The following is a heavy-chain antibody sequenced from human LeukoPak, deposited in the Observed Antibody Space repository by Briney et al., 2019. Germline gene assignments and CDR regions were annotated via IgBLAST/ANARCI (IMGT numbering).Heavy chain of an antibody. J-gene: IGHJ6*02. CDR2: INAGNGNT. D-gene: IGHD3-22*01. Sequence: ASVKVSCKASGYTFTSYAMHWVRQAPGQRLEWMGWINAGNGNTKYSQKFQGRVTITRDTSASTAYMELSSLRSEDTAVYYCARDHPQYYYDSSGYFYYGMDVWGQGTTVTVSS. CDR3: ARDHPQYYYDSSGYFYYGMDV. V-gene: IGHV1-3*01. CDR1: GYTFTSYA.